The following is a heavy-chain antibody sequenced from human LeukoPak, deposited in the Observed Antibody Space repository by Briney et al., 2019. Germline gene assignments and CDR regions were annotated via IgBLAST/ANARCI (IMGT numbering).Heavy chain of an antibody. CDR2: INQDGSDH. CDR1: GFTFSSYW. J-gene: IGHJ4*02. CDR3: VRGRPY. Sequence: PGGSLRLSCAVSGFTFSSYWINWVRQAPGKGPEWVASINQDGSDHYYVDSVKGRFTISRDNAKDSLYLQMSSLRVEDTAVYYCVRGRPYWGQGTLVTV. V-gene: IGHV3-7*05.